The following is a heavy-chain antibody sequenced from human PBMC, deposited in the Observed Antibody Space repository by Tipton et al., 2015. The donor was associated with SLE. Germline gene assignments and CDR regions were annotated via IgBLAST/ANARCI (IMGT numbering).Heavy chain of an antibody. V-gene: IGHV3-33*01. CDR3: AGALMTSFDY. D-gene: IGHD2-21*02. J-gene: IGHJ4*02. Sequence: RSLRLSCAASGFTFSSYGMHWVRQAPGKGLEWVAVIWYDGSNKYYADSVKGRFTISRDNSKNTLYLQMNSLRAEDTAVYYCAGALMTSFDYWGQGILVTVSS. CDR2: IWYDGSNK. CDR1: GFTFSSYG.